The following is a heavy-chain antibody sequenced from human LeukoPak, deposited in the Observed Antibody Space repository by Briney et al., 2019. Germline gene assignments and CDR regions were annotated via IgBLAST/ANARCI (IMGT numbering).Heavy chain of an antibody. V-gene: IGHV3-30*18. Sequence: GGSLRLSCAASGFTFSTYGMHWGRQAPGKGLEWVEVISYDGSNKYYADSVKGRFTISRDNSKNTLYLQTNSLRAEDTAVYYCAKEQKRGDAFDIWGQGTMVTVSS. CDR2: ISYDGSNK. CDR1: GFTFSTYG. CDR3: AKEQKRGDAFDI. D-gene: IGHD3-10*01. J-gene: IGHJ3*02.